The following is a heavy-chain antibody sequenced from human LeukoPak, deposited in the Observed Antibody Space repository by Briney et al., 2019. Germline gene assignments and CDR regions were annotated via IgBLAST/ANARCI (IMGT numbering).Heavy chain of an antibody. CDR2: INHSGST. CDR3: ARAPGYCSGGSCYSGWFDP. J-gene: IGHJ5*02. CDR1: GGSFSGYY. V-gene: IGHV4-34*01. D-gene: IGHD2-15*01. Sequence: SETLSLTCAVYGGSFSGYYWSWIRQPPGKGLQWIGEINHSGSTNYNPSLKSRVTISVDTSKNQFSLKLSSVTAADTAVYYCARAPGYCSGGSCYSGWFDPWGQGTLVTVSS.